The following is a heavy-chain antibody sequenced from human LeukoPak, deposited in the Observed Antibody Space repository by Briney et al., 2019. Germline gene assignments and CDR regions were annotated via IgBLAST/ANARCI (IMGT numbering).Heavy chain of an antibody. Sequence: PGGSLRLSCAAYGFTFSNYWMHWVRQDPRKGLVWVSRINNDGSDTTYADSVKGRFTISRDNAKNTLYLQMYSLRAEDTAVYYCVRGSFGPDIWGQGTMVTVSS. CDR3: VRGSFGPDI. CDR1: GFTFSNYW. V-gene: IGHV3-74*01. CDR2: INNDGSDT. J-gene: IGHJ3*02. D-gene: IGHD3/OR15-3a*01.